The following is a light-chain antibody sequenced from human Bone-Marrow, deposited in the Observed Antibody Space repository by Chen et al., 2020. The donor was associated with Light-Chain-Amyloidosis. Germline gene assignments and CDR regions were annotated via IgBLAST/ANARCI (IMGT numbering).Light chain of an antibody. J-gene: IGKJ2*01. CDR1: QSISSY. CDR2: AAS. Sequence: DIQMTQSPSSLSASVGDRVTITCRASQSISSYLNWYPQKPGKAPKLLIYAASSLQSRVPSRFSGSGSGTDFTLTSSSLQPEVFATYYWQQSYSTRLMYTFRQGTKLEIQ. V-gene: IGKV1-39*01. CDR3: QQSYSTRLMYT.